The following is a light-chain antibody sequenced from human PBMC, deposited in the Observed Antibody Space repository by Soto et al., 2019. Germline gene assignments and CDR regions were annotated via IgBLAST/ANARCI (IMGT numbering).Light chain of an antibody. CDR2: DAS. CDR3: QQSDILA. V-gene: IGKV1-33*01. CDR1: QDISSY. J-gene: IGKJ4*01. Sequence: DIQMTQCPSSLSASVGDRVTITCQASQDISSYLNSYQQKPGKPPNLLIYDASILETGVPSRLSGSGSETDFTFTITSLQPEDIATYYCQQSDILAFGGGTKVEIK.